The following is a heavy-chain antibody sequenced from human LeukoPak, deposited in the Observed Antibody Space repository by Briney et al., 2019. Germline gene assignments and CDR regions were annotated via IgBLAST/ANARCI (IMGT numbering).Heavy chain of an antibody. V-gene: IGHV4-34*01. CDR1: GGSFSGYY. CDR2: INHSGST. D-gene: IGHD1-7*01. CDR3: ASHGITGTTG. J-gene: IGHJ4*02. Sequence: SETLSLTCAVYGGSFSGYYWSWIRQPPGKGLEWIGEINHSGSTNYNPSLKSRVTISVDTSKNQFSLKLSSVTAADTAVYYCASHGITGTTGWGQGTLVTVSS.